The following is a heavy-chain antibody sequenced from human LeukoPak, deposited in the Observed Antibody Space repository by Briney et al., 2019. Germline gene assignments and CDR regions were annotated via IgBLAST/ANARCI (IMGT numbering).Heavy chain of an antibody. CDR3: AKDGEESWFGEHHLDY. CDR2: IRFDGSHQ. Sequence: GGSLRLSCGASGFTFSTYDMHWVRQAPGKGLEWVSFIRFDGSHQYYVDSVKGRFTISRDNSKNTLYLQMNSLRAEDTAVYYCAKDGEESWFGEHHLDYWGQGTLVTVSS. V-gene: IGHV3-30*02. D-gene: IGHD3-10*01. CDR1: GFTFSTYD. J-gene: IGHJ4*02.